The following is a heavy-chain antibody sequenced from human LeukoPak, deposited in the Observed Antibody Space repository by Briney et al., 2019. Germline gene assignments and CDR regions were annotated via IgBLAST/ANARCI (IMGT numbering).Heavy chain of an antibody. Sequence: GGSLRLSCAASGFTFSSYGMHWVRQAPGKGLEWVAVISYDGSNKYYADSVKGRFTISRDNAKNSLYLQMNSLRAEDTAVYYCARGSNQLPTGFDYWGQGTLVTVSS. J-gene: IGHJ4*02. V-gene: IGHV3-30*03. D-gene: IGHD2-2*01. CDR3: ARGSNQLPTGFDY. CDR1: GFTFSSYG. CDR2: ISYDGSNK.